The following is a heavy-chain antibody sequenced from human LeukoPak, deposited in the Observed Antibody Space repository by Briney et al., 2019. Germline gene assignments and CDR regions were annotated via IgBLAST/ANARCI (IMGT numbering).Heavy chain of an antibody. CDR3: ARQGYYGSGSLGYDY. CDR1: GFSISSYY. CDR2: IYCSGST. Sequence: SETLCLTCTVSGFSISSYYWSWIRQPPGKGLEWIGYIYCSGSTNYNPSLKSRVTISVDTSKNQFSLKLSSVTAADTAVYYCARQGYYGSGSLGYDYWGQGTLVTVSS. J-gene: IGHJ4*02. V-gene: IGHV4-59*08. D-gene: IGHD3-10*01.